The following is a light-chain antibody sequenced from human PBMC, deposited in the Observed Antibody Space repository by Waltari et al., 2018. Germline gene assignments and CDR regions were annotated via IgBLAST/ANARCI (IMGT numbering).Light chain of an antibody. CDR3: QQLHSYPIT. CDR1: QGINSA. CDR2: DAS. J-gene: IGKJ5*01. Sequence: AVQLTQSPSSLSASVGDRVAITCRTSQGINSALAWYQKKPGKAPKLLISDASSLESGVPSRFSGSGYGTDFTLTISSLQAEDVAVYYCQQLHSYPITFGQGTRLEIK. V-gene: IGKV1-13*02.